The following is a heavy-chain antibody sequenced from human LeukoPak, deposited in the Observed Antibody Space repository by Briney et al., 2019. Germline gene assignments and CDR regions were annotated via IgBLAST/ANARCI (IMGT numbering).Heavy chain of an antibody. CDR2: ISAYNGNT. V-gene: IGHV1-18*01. CDR3: ARDRAAAVTNYFDY. CDR1: GYTFTSYG. J-gene: IGHJ4*02. D-gene: IGHD6-13*01. Sequence: ADSVKVSCKASGYTFTSYGISWVRQAPGQGLEWMGWISAYNGNTNYAQKLQGRVTMTTDTSTSTAYMELRSLRSDDTAVYYRARDRAAAVTNYFDYWGQGTLVTVSS.